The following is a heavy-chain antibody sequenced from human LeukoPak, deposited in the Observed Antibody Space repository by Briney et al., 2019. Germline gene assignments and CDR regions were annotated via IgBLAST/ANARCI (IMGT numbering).Heavy chain of an antibody. V-gene: IGHV4-59*08. Sequence: SKTLSLTCSVSGDSISSYYWSWIRQPPGKGLEWIGYIYNSGSTNYNPSLKSRVTISADTSKNQFSLRLSSVTAADTAVYYCAGDRNSNRWRKYWGQGTLVTVSS. CDR3: AGDRNSNRWRKY. CDR2: IYNSGST. D-gene: IGHD6-13*01. CDR1: GDSISSYY. J-gene: IGHJ4*02.